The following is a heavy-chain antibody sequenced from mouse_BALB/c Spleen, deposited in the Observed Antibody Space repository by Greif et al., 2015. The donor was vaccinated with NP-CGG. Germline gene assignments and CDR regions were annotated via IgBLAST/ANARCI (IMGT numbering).Heavy chain of an antibody. J-gene: IGHJ2*01. CDR3: ARKALYDSSFDY. D-gene: IGHD1-1*01. V-gene: IGHV2-2*02. CDR1: GFSLTSYG. CDR2: IWRGGST. Sequence: VQLQQSGPGLVQPSQSLSITCTVSGFSLTSYGVHWVRQSPGKGLEWLGVIWRGGSTDYNAAFISRLSISKDNSKSXVFFKMNSLQANDTAIYYCARKALYDSSFDYWGQGTTLTVSS.